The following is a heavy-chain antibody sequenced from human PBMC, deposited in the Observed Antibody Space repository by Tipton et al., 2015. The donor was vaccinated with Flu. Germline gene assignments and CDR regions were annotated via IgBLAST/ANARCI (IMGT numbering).Heavy chain of an antibody. Sequence: TLSLTCTVSGGSISSYYWSWIRRPPGKGLEWIGYIYYSGSTNYNPSLKSRVTISVDTSKNQFSLKLSSVTAADTAVYYCARVDYYDSSGYYPFDYWGQGTLVTVSS. CDR1: GGSISSYY. J-gene: IGHJ4*02. CDR3: ARVDYYDSSGYYPFDY. V-gene: IGHV4-59*01. D-gene: IGHD3-22*01. CDR2: IYYSGST.